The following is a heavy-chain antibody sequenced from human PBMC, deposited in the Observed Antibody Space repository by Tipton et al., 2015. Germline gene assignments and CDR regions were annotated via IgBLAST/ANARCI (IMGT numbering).Heavy chain of an antibody. D-gene: IGHD5-12*01. CDR3: ATDEGGGYSFDH. J-gene: IGHJ4*02. CDR2: IIPIFGTG. CDR1: GGTFSYYA. Sequence: QSGPEVKKPGSSVKVSYKASGGTFSYYAIGWVRQAPGQGLECMGGIIPIFGTGIYSQKFQGRITITADESTTTAYMELTSLRSEDTAVYYCATDEGGGYSFDHWGPGTLVTVSS. V-gene: IGHV1-69*01.